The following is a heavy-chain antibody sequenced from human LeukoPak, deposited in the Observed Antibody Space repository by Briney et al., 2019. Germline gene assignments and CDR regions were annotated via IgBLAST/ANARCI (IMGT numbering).Heavy chain of an antibody. Sequence: GESLRLSCVASGFTFSDYAMSWVRQAPGKGLEWVSAISHTGESTYYADSVKGRFTISRDNYRKTLNLQMDSLRADDTAVYYCAKVVPHPQPRLAVIDAFDIWGQGTMVTVSS. CDR2: ISHTGEST. CDR1: GFTFSDYA. CDR3: AKVVPHPQPRLAVIDAFDI. V-gene: IGHV3-23*01. D-gene: IGHD6-19*01. J-gene: IGHJ3*02.